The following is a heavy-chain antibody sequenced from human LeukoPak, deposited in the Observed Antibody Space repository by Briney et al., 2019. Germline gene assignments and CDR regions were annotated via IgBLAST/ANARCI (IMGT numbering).Heavy chain of an antibody. V-gene: IGHV3-30*02. Sequence: GGSLRLSCAASGFTFSSYGMHWVRQAPGKGLEWVAFIRYDGSNKYYADSVKGRLTISRDNSKNTLYLQMNSLRAEDTAVYYCAKTPVRRFPLYFDYWGQGTLATVSS. CDR1: GFTFSSYG. J-gene: IGHJ4*02. CDR2: IRYDGSNK. D-gene: IGHD3-3*01. CDR3: AKTPVRRFPLYFDY.